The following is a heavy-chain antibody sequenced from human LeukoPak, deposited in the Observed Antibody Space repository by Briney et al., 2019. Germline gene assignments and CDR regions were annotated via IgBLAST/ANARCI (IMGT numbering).Heavy chain of an antibody. Sequence: GGSLRLSCAASGFTVSNNYMSWVRQAPGKGLEWVSVIYTGDNAYYVESVKGRFTISRDNSKNTLFLQMNRLRAEDTAVYYCAGRRVLDASFDYWGQGTLVTVSS. J-gene: IGHJ4*02. V-gene: IGHV3-66*02. D-gene: IGHD3-16*01. CDR2: IYTGDNA. CDR3: AGRRVLDASFDY. CDR1: GFTVSNNY.